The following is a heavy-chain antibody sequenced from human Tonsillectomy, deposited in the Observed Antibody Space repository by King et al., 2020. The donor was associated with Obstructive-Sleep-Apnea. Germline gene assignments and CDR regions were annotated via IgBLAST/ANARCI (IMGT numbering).Heavy chain of an antibody. Sequence: VQLVESGGGLVKPGGSLRLSCAASVFTFSSYSMNWVRQAPGKGLEGVSSISSSSSYIYYADSMKGRFTISRDNAKNSLFLLMNSLRAEDTAVYYCARGYDFWSGYYLNYVDYWGQGALVTVSS. CDR1: VFTFSSYS. D-gene: IGHD3-3*01. V-gene: IGHV3-21*06. CDR3: ARGYDFWSGYYLNYVDY. CDR2: ISSSSSYI. J-gene: IGHJ4*02.